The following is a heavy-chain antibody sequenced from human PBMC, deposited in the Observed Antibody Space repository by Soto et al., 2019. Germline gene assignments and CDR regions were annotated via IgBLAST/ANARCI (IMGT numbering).Heavy chain of an antibody. Sequence: GGSLRPPCAASGFTFSSYAMRWVRPAPGKGVGGGSGISSRGGSTFYADSGKGRFTISRDNSRNTLYLQQNSLRAEDTAVYYCAVAVAGPTAIGYWGQGTLVTVSS. V-gene: IGHV3-23*01. CDR1: GFTFSSYA. CDR3: AVAVAGPTAIGY. CDR2: ISSRGGST. D-gene: IGHD6-19*01. J-gene: IGHJ4*02.